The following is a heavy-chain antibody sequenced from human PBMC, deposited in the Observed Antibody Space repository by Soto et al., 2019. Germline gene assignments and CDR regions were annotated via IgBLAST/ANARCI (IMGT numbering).Heavy chain of an antibody. CDR1: GFTFSSYG. J-gene: IGHJ4*02. CDR3: AKYSSSWYY. D-gene: IGHD6-13*01. V-gene: IGHV3-30*18. CDR2: ISYDGSNK. Sequence: GGSLRLSCAASGFTFSSYGMHWVRQAPGKGLEWVAGISYDGSNKYYADSVKGRFTISRDNSKNTLYLQMNSLRAEDTAVYYCAKYSSSWYYWGQGTLVTVSS.